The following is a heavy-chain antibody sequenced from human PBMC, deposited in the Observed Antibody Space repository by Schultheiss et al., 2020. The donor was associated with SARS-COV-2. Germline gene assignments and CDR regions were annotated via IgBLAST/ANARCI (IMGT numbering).Heavy chain of an antibody. CDR3: ARGRFAARPFHYYYMDV. V-gene: IGHV1-8*03. J-gene: IGHJ6*03. D-gene: IGHD6-6*01. CDR1: GGTFSSYA. Sequence: ASVKVSCKASGGTFSSYAISWVRQAPGQGLEWMGWISADNGNTKYSQKFQGRVTITRDTSISTAYMELSSLRSEDTAVYYCARGRFAARPFHYYYMDVWGKGTTVTVSS. CDR2: ISADNGNT.